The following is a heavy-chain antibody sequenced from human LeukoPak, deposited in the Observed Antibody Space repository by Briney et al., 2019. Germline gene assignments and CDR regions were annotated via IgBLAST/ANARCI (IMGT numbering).Heavy chain of an antibody. D-gene: IGHD2-15*01. Sequence: GGSLRLSCAASGLTFSSYGMNWVRQAPGKGLEWVSYISYDTSTIYYADSVKGRFTISRDNAKNSLCLQMNSLRAEDTAVYYGARVNRMVPGYCSGGTCPGDYWGQGTLVTVSS. J-gene: IGHJ4*02. CDR2: ISYDTSTI. CDR1: GLTFSSYG. V-gene: IGHV3-48*01. CDR3: ARVNRMVPGYCSGGTCPGDY.